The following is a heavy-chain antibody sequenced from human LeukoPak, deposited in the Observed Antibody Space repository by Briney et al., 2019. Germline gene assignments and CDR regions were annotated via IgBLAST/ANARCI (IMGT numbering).Heavy chain of an antibody. V-gene: IGHV3-23*01. D-gene: IGHD1-14*01. Sequence: GGSLGLSCVASEFTFSSHAMNWVRQAPGKGLEWVSSISGGGESTYYADSVKGLFTVSRDNSKNTLYLQINSLRGEDTAVYYCMTELLGYRGQGTLVTVSS. CDR2: ISGGGEST. CDR3: MTELLGY. CDR1: EFTFSSHA. J-gene: IGHJ4*02.